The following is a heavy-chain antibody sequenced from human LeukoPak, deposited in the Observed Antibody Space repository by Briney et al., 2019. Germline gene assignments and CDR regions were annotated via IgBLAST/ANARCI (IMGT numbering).Heavy chain of an antibody. CDR3: AKGGISGLYGLDV. Sequence: GGSLRLSCAASGFTFSSDGMSWVRQAPGKGLEWVSRISGSGGNTYYADSIKGRFTISRDNSNNTLYLQMNSLRAENTAVYYCAKGGISGLYGLDVWGQGTTVAVFS. V-gene: IGHV3-23*01. CDR1: GFTFSSDG. D-gene: IGHD3-10*01. J-gene: IGHJ6*02. CDR2: ISGSGGNT.